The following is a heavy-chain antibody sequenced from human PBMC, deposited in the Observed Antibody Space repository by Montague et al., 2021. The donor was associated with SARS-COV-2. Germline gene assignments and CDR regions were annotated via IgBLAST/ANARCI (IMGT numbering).Heavy chain of an antibody. CDR3: ARAQNICFIANCVNYFDL. CDR2: VHYTGST. CDR1: GGSIRSYY. D-gene: IGHD1-1*01. J-gene: IGHJ4*02. Sequence: SETLSLTCEVFGGSIRSYYWSWIRQSPGKGLEWIGYVHYTGSTKYNPSLKTRVTLSLDTPKNHFSLRLNSVTAADTAVYYCARAQNICFIANCVNYFDLWGLGALVSVSP. V-gene: IGHV4-59*01.